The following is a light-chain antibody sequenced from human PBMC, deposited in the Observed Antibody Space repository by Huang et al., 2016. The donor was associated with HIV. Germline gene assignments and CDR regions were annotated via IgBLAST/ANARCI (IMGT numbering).Light chain of an antibody. CDR1: QGVGSD. CDR2: SAS. CDR3: QQYRDWPPYT. J-gene: IGKJ2*01. V-gene: IGKV3-15*01. Sequence: EIVLTQSPATLSVSPGERATLSCRASQGVGSDLAWYQHRPGQAPRLLIYSASTRATGIPARFSGSGYGTDFMLTVSSLQSEDFALYYCQQYRDWPPYTFGQGTKLEIK.